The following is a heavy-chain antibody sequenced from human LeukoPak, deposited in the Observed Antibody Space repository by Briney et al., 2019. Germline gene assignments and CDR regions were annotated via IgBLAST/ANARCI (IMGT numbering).Heavy chain of an antibody. D-gene: IGHD6-13*01. V-gene: IGHV3-23*01. J-gene: IGHJ5*02. Sequence: GGSLRLSCAASGFTFSSYAMSWVRQAPGKGLEWVSAISGSGGSTYYADPVKGRFTISRDNSKNTLYLQMNSLRAEDTAVYYCAKTTGYSSSWYWFDPWGQGTLVTVSS. CDR1: GFTFSSYA. CDR3: AKTTGYSSSWYWFDP. CDR2: ISGSGGST.